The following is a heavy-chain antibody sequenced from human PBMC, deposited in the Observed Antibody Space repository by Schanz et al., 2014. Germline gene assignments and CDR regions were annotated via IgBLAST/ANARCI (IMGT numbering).Heavy chain of an antibody. V-gene: IGHV3-23*04. CDR1: GFSFSSYS. CDR3: AKKGGDYGSGSYQIIDD. J-gene: IGHJ4*02. CDR2: IGGSGSDT. D-gene: IGHD3-10*01. Sequence: EVQLVESGGIVVRPGGSLRLSCAVSGFSFSSYSMSWVRQAPGKGLEWVSYIGGSGSDTYYADSVRGRFTISRDNSKNMLYLQMNSLRADDTAVYYCAKKGGDYGSGSYQIIDDWGQGTLVTVSS.